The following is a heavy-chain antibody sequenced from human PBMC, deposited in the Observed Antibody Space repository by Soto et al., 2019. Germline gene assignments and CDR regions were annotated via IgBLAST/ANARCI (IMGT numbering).Heavy chain of an antibody. Sequence: QVQLVESGGGVVQPGRSLRLSCAASGFTFSSYGMHWVRQAPGKGLEWVAVIWYDGSNKYYADSVKGRFTISRDNSKNTLYLQMNSLRAEDTAVYYCAREAGEMATIPLDYWGQGTLVTVSS. CDR3: AREAGEMATIPLDY. J-gene: IGHJ4*02. CDR2: IWYDGSNK. CDR1: GFTFSSYG. V-gene: IGHV3-33*01. D-gene: IGHD5-12*01.